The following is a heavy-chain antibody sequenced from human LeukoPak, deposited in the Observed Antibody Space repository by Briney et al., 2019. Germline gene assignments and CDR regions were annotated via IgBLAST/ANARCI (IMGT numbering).Heavy chain of an antibody. J-gene: IGHJ4*02. CDR1: GFTFSSYS. CDR3: ARDSARAADY. V-gene: IGHV3-21*01. CDR2: ISSSSSYI. D-gene: IGHD2-15*01. Sequence: GGSLRLSCAASGFTFSSYSVNWVRQAPGKGLEWVSSISSSSSYIYYADSVKGRFTISRDNAKNSLYLQMNSLRAEDTAVYYCARDSARAADYWGQGTLVTVSS.